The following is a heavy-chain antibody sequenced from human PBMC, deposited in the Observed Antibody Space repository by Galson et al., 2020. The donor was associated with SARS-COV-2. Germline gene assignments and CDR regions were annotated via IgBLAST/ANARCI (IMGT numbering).Heavy chain of an antibody. CDR2: IYYGGST. Sequence: SETLSLTCTVSGGSISSSSNYWGWIRQTPGKGLEWIGNIYYGGSTYYNPSLKSRVTLSVDTSSNQFSLRLTSVTASDTAVYYCASYLSQWVAYFDSWGQGTLVTVSS. CDR3: ASYLSQWVAYFDS. D-gene: IGHD6-19*01. V-gene: IGHV4-39*01. CDR1: GGSISSSSNY. J-gene: IGHJ4*02.